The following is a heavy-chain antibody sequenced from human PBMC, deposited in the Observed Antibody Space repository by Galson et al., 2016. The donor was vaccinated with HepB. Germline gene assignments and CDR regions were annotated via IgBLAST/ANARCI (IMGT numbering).Heavy chain of an antibody. Sequence: SVKVSCKASGYTFISYHMHWVRQAPGQGLEWMGIINPSGGSTSYAQKFQGRVTMTRDTSTSTIYMELSSLRSEDTAVYYCARDRGAYYYFDYWGQGTLVTVSS. CDR1: GYTFISYH. J-gene: IGHJ4*02. CDR2: INPSGGST. D-gene: IGHD3-10*01. V-gene: IGHV1-46*01. CDR3: ARDRGAYYYFDY.